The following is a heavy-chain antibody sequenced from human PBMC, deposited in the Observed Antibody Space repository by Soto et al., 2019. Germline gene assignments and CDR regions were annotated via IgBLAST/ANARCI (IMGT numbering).Heavy chain of an antibody. D-gene: IGHD4-17*01. CDR2: IIPMFPSP. CDR1: GGTFNTDS. Sequence: VQLVQSGAEVKKPGSSVKVSCKASGGTFNTDSITWLRQAPGQGLGGLGGIIPMFPSPNYPPMFQGRVTIAADESTTTAYMELSSLTSEDTAVYYCAREVVTVTTLGYFDYWGQGALVTVSS. J-gene: IGHJ4*02. CDR3: AREVVTVTTLGYFDY. V-gene: IGHV1-69*01.